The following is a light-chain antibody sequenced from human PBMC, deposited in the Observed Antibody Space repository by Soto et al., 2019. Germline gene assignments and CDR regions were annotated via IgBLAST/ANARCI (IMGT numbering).Light chain of an antibody. V-gene: IGKV3-11*01. CDR3: HQRSNWPVFT. J-gene: IGKJ3*01. Sequence: EIVLTQSPVTLYLSPGERATLSCRASQSVSTYLAWYQQKPGQAPRLLIYDASNRATDTPARFTGSGSGTDFTLTISSLEPDDFAVYYCHQRSNWPVFTFGPGTRVAIK. CDR2: DAS. CDR1: QSVSTY.